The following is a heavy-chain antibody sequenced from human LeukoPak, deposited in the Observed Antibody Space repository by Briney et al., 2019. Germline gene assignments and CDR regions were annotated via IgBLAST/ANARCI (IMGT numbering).Heavy chain of an antibody. V-gene: IGHV2-5*01. CDR1: GFSLSTSGVG. Sequence: SGPTLVNPTQTLTLTCTFSGFSLSTSGVGVGWIRQPPGKALKWLALIYWNDDKRYSPSLKSRLTITKDTSKNQVVLTMTNMDPVDTATYYCAHIHSPDFWSGYYRDYYYYMDVWGKGTTVTVSS. CDR2: IYWNDDK. D-gene: IGHD3-3*01. J-gene: IGHJ6*03. CDR3: AHIHSPDFWSGYYRDYYYYMDV.